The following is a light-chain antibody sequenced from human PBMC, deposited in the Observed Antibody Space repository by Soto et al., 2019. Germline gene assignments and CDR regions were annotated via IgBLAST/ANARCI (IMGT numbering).Light chain of an antibody. CDR1: SSDGGGYNY. CDR3: SSYTTGNALLIV. Sequence: QSALTQPASVSGSPGQSINIFYTGTSSDGGGYNYVSWYQHHPGKAPKLIIYDVSNRPSGVSNPFSGSKSGNTASLPISGLQPEDEADYYCSSYTTGNALLIVFGTGTKVTVL. V-gene: IGLV2-14*03. CDR2: DVS. J-gene: IGLJ1*01.